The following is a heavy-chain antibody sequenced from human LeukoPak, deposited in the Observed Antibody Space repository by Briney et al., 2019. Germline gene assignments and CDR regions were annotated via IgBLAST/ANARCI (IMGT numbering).Heavy chain of an antibody. D-gene: IGHD3-3*01. CDR1: GGSISSYY. CDR3: ARADRRDYDFWSGYYNPTFDY. CDR2: IYYSGST. V-gene: IGHV4-59*08. Sequence: SETLSLTCTVSGGSISSYYWSWIRQPPGKGLEWIGYIYYSGSTYYNPSLKSRVTISVDTSKNQFSLKLSSVTAADTAVYYCARADRRDYDFWSGYYNPTFDYWGQGTLVTVSS. J-gene: IGHJ4*02.